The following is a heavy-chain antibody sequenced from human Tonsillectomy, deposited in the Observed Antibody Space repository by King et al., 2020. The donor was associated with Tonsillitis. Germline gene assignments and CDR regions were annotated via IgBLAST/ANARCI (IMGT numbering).Heavy chain of an antibody. CDR1: GFTFSDYA. Sequence: VQLVESGGDLVQPGGSLRLSCAASGFTFSDYAMSWVRQVPGKRLEWVASINSAGARTYYADSVEGRFTISRDNSKHTVYLHMSSLRGEDTAVYYCAKDYYNWYFDLWGRGTLVTVSS. D-gene: IGHD3-22*01. CDR2: INSAGART. J-gene: IGHJ2*01. V-gene: IGHV3-23*04. CDR3: AKDYYNWYFDL.